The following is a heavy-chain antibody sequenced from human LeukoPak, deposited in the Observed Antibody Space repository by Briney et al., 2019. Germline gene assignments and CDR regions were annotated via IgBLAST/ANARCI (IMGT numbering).Heavy chain of an antibody. CDR1: GFTFSSYE. Sequence: PGGSLRLSCAASGFTFSSYEMNWVRQAPGKGLEWVSYISSSGSTIYYADSVKGRFTISRDTAKNSLYLQMNSLRAEDTAVYYCARVILYGSGSYYIDYWGQGTLVTVSS. D-gene: IGHD3-10*01. CDR2: ISSSGSTI. J-gene: IGHJ4*02. V-gene: IGHV3-48*03. CDR3: ARVILYGSGSYYIDY.